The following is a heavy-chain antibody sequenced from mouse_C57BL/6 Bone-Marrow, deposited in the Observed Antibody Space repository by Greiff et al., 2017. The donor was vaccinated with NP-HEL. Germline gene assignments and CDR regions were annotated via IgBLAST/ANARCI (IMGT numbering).Heavy chain of an antibody. CDR2: IDPSDSYT. D-gene: IGHD3-2*02. Sequence: QVQLQQPGAELVRPGTSVKLSCKASGYTFTSYWMHWVKQRPGQGLEWIGVIDPSDSYTNYNQKFKGKATLTVDTSSSTAYMQLSSLTSEDSAVYYCARRGSSGYWFAYWGQGTLVTVSA. CDR3: ARRGSSGYWFAY. CDR1: GYTFTSYW. J-gene: IGHJ3*01. V-gene: IGHV1-59*01.